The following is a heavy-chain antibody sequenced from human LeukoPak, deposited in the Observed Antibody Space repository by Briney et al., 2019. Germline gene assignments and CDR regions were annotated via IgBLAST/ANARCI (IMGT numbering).Heavy chain of an antibody. Sequence: GASVKVSCKASGGAFSSYAISWVRQAPGQGLEWMGRIIPILGIANYAQKFQGRVTMTTDTSTSTAYMELRSLRSDDTAVYYCARVVTLWFGAEKPGREQFDYWGQGTLVTVSS. CDR2: IIPILGIA. V-gene: IGHV1-69*04. J-gene: IGHJ4*02. CDR1: GGAFSSYA. CDR3: ARVVTLWFGAEKPGREQFDY. D-gene: IGHD3-10*01.